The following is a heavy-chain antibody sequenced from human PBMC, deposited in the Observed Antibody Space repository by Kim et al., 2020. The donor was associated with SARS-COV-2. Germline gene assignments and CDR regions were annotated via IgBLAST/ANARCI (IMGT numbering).Heavy chain of an antibody. Sequence: GGSLRLSCAASGFTFSSYAMHWVRQAPGKGLEWVAVISYDGSNKYYADSVKSRFTISRDNSKNTLYLQMNSLRAEDTAVYYCARDPYYYDSSGYSEIDY. CDR2: ISYDGSNK. CDR3: ARDPYYYDSSGYSEIDY. J-gene: IGHJ4*01. V-gene: IGHV3-30*04. CDR1: GFTFSSYA. D-gene: IGHD3-22*01.